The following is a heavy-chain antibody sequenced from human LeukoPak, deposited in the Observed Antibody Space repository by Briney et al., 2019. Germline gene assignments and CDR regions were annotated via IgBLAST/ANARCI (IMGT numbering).Heavy chain of an antibody. CDR3: AKGLQHSNLA. J-gene: IGHJ5*01. CDR1: GFTFGNFA. Sequence: GGSLRLSCAASGFTFGNFAMTWVRQAPGKGLEWVSAITGSGGGKYYADSVKGRFVISTDNSENTLDLQMNSLRAEDTAVYYCAKGLQHSNLAWGHGTLVTVSS. CDR2: ITGSGGGK. V-gene: IGHV3-23*01. D-gene: IGHD5-18*01.